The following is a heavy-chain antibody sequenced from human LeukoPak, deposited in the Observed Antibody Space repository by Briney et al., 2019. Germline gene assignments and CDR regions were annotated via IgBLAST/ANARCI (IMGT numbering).Heavy chain of an antibody. D-gene: IGHD3-22*01. CDR3: ARGPLLGYDTNDSGFDI. CDR1: GGSISSYY. CDR2: IYTTGIT. V-gene: IGHV4-4*07. J-gene: IGHJ3*02. Sequence: PSETLSLTCTVSGGSISSYYWSWIRQPAGKGLEWIGRIYTTGITNYNPSLKSRVTMSVDTSKNQFSLKLTSVTAADTAVYYCARGPLLGYDTNDSGFDIWGQGTLVTVSS.